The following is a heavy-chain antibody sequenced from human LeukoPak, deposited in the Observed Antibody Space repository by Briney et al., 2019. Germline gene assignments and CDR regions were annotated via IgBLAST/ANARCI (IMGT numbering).Heavy chain of an antibody. V-gene: IGHV3-49*04. J-gene: IGHJ3*02. CDR3: TRDRITMIVVAADDAFDI. D-gene: IGHD3-22*01. CDR2: IRSKAYGGTT. Sequence: GGSLRLSCTASGFTFGDYAMSWVRQAPGKGLEWVGFIRSKAYGGTTEYAASVKGRFTISRDDSKSIAYLQMNSLKTEDTAVYYCTRDRITMIVVAADDAFDIWGQGTMVTVSS. CDR1: GFTFGDYA.